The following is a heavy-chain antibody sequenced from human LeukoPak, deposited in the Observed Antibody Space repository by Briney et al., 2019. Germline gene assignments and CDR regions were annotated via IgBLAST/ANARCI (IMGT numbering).Heavy chain of an antibody. CDR2: IYSGGST. CDR3: ARERGPPRYSYGHAWLDY. CDR1: GFTVSSNY. J-gene: IGHJ4*02. V-gene: IGHV3-66*01. D-gene: IGHD5-18*01. Sequence: GGSLRLSCAASGFTVSSNYMSWVRQAPGKGLEWVSVIYSGGSTYYAGSVKGRFTISRDNSKNTLYLQMNSLRAEDTAVYYCARERGPPRYSYGHAWLDYWGQGTLVTVSS.